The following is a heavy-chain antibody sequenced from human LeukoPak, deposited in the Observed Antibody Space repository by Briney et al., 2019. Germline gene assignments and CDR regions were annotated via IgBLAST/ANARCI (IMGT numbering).Heavy chain of an antibody. V-gene: IGHV4-59*01. CDR2: IYYSGST. D-gene: IGHD6-13*01. J-gene: IGHJ4*02. CDR1: GGSISSYY. CDR3: ARGGLRIAAEIDY. Sequence: PSETLSLTCTVSGGSISSYYWSWIRQPPGEGLEWIGYIYYSGSTNYNPSLKSRVTISVDTSKNHFSLKLSSVTAADTAVYYCARGGLRIAAEIDYWGQGTLVTVSS.